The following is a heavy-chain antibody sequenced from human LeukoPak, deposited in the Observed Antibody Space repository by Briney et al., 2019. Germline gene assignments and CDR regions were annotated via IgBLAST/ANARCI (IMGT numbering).Heavy chain of an antibody. V-gene: IGHV4-39*01. CDR2: IYYSGST. D-gene: IGHD5-18*01. Sequence: KPSETLSLTCTVSGGSISSSNYYWGWIRQPPGKGLEWIGSIYYSGSTYYNPSLKSRVAISVDTSKNQFSLKLSSVTAADTAVYYCARQAGRGYSYVDYWGQGTLVTVSS. CDR1: GGSISSSNYY. CDR3: ARQAGRGYSYVDY. J-gene: IGHJ4*02.